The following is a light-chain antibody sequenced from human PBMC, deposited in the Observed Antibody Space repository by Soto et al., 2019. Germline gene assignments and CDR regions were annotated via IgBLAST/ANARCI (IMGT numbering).Light chain of an antibody. Sequence: DIQMTQSPSSLSASVGDRVTITCQASRDIGKFLNWFQEKPGKAPKLLIYDASNLQTGVASRFSGSGLGTDFTFTITNLQPEDFATYYCQRYDSLPPTFGQGTRLEIK. CDR2: DAS. V-gene: IGKV1-33*01. CDR3: QRYDSLPPT. J-gene: IGKJ5*01. CDR1: RDIGKF.